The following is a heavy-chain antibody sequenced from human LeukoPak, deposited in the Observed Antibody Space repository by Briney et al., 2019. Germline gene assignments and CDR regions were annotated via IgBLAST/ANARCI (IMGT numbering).Heavy chain of an antibody. CDR2: ISDDSSSI. D-gene: IGHD1-26*01. V-gene: IGHV3-21*01. CDR3: ARDSGSCDFDY. Sequence: GGSLRLSCAASGFFFNTYWMHWVRQAPGKGLEWVSSISDDSSSIYYADSVKGRFTISRDNAKNSLYLQMNSLGVEDTAVYYCARDSGSCDFDYWGQGTLVTVSS. CDR1: GFFFNTYW. J-gene: IGHJ4*02.